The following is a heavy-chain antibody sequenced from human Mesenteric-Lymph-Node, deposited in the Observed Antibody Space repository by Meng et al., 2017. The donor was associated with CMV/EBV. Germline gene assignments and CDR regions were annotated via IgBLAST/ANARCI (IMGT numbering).Heavy chain of an antibody. Sequence: SVKVSCKASGGTFSSYTISWVRQAPGQGLEWMGRIIPILGIANYAQRFQGRVTITADKSTSTAYMELSSLRSEDTAVYYCARALLRYFDWLSHAFDIWGQGTMVTVSS. CDR3: ARALLRYFDWLSHAFDI. V-gene: IGHV1-69*02. D-gene: IGHD3-9*01. J-gene: IGHJ3*02. CDR2: IIPILGIA. CDR1: GGTFSSYT.